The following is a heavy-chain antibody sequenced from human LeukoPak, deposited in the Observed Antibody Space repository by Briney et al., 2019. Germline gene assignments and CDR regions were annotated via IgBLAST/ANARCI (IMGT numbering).Heavy chain of an antibody. D-gene: IGHD6-13*01. CDR2: IYSSGST. Sequence: SETLSLTCTVSGGSISNNDYYWSWVRQPAGRGLEWLGHIYSSGSTSYNPSLKSRVTISADTSENQFSLKLSSVTAADTAVYFCATTPRYSSIAFDFWGQGTLVTVSS. V-gene: IGHV4-61*09. CDR1: GGSISNNDYY. J-gene: IGHJ4*02. CDR3: ATTPRYSSIAFDF.